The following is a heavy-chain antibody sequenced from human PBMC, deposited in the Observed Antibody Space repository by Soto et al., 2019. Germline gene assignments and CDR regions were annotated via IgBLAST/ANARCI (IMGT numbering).Heavy chain of an antibody. Sequence: ASVKVSCKASGYTFTTYSMHWVRQAPGQRPEWMGYISPDNGDTRFSQKFRGRVTLTRDTSASTAYMEVSSLRSEDTAVYYCARPRIVGAHHFDSWGQGTLVTVSS. D-gene: IGHD1-26*01. CDR2: ISPDNGDT. V-gene: IGHV1-3*01. J-gene: IGHJ4*02. CDR3: ARPRIVGAHHFDS. CDR1: GYTFTTYS.